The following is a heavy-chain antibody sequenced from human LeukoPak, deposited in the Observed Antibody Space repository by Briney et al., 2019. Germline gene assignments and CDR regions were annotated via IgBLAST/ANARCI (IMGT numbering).Heavy chain of an antibody. J-gene: IGHJ5*02. CDR2: INTNENT. CDR1: GVSISSYY. Sequence: PSETLSLTCNVSGVSISSYYWTWIRQPAGKGLEWLGHINTNENTNYNPSLKSRVTVSVDTSKNQLSLRLSSVTAADTAVYYCAREEGNWFDPWGQGTLVTVSS. V-gene: IGHV4-4*07. CDR3: AREEGNWFDP.